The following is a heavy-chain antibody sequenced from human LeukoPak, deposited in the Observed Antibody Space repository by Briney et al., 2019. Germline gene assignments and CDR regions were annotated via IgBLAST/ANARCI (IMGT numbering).Heavy chain of an antibody. CDR1: GGSISSYY. CDR3: ARAAATTVVTPGGYYYYYYMDV. V-gene: IGHV4-59*01. J-gene: IGHJ6*03. CDR2: IYYSGST. D-gene: IGHD4-23*01. Sequence: SETLSLTCTVSGGSISSYYWSWIRQPPGKGLEWIGYIYYSGSTNYNPSLKSRVTISVDTSKNQFSLKLSSVTAADTAVYYCARAAATTVVTPGGYYYYYYMDVWGQGTLVTVSS.